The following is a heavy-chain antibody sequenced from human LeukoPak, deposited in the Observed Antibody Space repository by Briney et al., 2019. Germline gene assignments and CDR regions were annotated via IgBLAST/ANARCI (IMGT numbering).Heavy chain of an antibody. CDR1: GFTFTSYG. V-gene: IGHV3-23*01. CDR3: AKDGIYRYDTGGYSRLDY. D-gene: IGHD3-22*01. J-gene: IGHJ4*02. Sequence: GGSLRLSCAASGFTFTSYGLSWVRQTPGKGLEWVSAIVGSGGNTWYADSVKGRFTISRDNPKNTLYLQMNSLRAEDTAVYYCAKDGIYRYDTGGYSRLDYWGQGTLVTVSS. CDR2: IVGSGGNT.